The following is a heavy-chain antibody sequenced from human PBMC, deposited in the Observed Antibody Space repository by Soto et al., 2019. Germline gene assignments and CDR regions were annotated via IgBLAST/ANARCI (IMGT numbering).Heavy chain of an antibody. J-gene: IGHJ4*02. D-gene: IGHD2-15*01. Sequence: SETLSLTCTVSGGSISSSSYYWGWIRQPPGKGLEWIGSIYYSGSTYYNPSLKSRVTISVDTSKNQFSLKLSSVTAADTAVYYCASPDELLSVEYWGQGTLVTVSS. CDR1: GGSISSSSYY. CDR2: IYYSGST. CDR3: ASPDELLSVEY. V-gene: IGHV4-39*01.